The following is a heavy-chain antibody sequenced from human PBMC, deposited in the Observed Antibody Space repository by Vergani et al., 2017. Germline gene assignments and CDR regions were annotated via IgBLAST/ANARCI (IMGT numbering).Heavy chain of an antibody. CDR1: GFSFRNAW. J-gene: IGHJ6*02. Sequence: EVQLVESGGGIVKPGGSLRLSCVASGFSFRNAWMNWVRRTPGKGLEWVGRTKSTFDRGTTDYAAAVKGRFTISRDDSKNTLFLQMNGLKPEDIGVYYCTTDPRYCGDGSCYWLRDHHYYGMDVWGQGTTVTVSS. CDR2: TKSTFDRGTT. D-gene: IGHD2-21*01. V-gene: IGHV3-15*07. CDR3: TTDPRYCGDGSCYWLRDHHYYGMDV.